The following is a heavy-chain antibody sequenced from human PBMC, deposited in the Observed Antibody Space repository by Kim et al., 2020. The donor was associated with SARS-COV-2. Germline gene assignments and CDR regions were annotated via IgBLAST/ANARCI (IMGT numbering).Heavy chain of an antibody. Sequence: SETLSLTCAVYGGSFSGYYWSWIRQPPGKGLEWIGEINHSGSTNYNPSLKSRVTISVDTSKNQFSLKLSSVTAADTAVYYCARFRAGITIFGVVILYGMDVWGQGTTVTVSS. CDR2: INHSGST. CDR1: GGSFSGYY. V-gene: IGHV4-34*01. CDR3: ARFRAGITIFGVVILYGMDV. J-gene: IGHJ6*02. D-gene: IGHD3-3*01.